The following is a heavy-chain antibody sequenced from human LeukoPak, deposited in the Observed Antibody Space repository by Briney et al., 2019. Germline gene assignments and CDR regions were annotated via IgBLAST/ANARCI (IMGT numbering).Heavy chain of an antibody. Sequence: TSETLSLTCTVSGGSISSSSYYWGWIRQPPGKGLEWIGSIYHGGSTYYNPSLKSRVTISIDTSRNQFSLKLRSVTAADTAVYYCARKADYGSGSYLYWGQGTLVTVPS. D-gene: IGHD3-10*01. CDR3: ARKADYGSGSYLY. V-gene: IGHV4-39*07. J-gene: IGHJ4*02. CDR2: IYHGGST. CDR1: GGSISSSSYY.